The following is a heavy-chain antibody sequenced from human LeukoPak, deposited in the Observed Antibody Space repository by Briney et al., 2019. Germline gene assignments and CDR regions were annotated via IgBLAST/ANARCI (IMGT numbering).Heavy chain of an antibody. CDR2: ISGSGGST. CDR3: ATTGGSWYDGSFDY. Sequence: GGSLRLSCAASGFTFSSYAMSWVRQAPGKGLEWVSAISGSGGSTYYADSVKGRFTISRDNSKNTLYLQLNSLRAEDTAVYYCATTGGSWYDGSFDYWGQGTLVTVSS. J-gene: IGHJ4*02. D-gene: IGHD6-13*01. CDR1: GFTFSSYA. V-gene: IGHV3-23*01.